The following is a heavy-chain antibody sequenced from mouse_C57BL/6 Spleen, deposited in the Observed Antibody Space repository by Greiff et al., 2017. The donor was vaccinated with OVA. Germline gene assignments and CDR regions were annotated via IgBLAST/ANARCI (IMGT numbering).Heavy chain of an antibody. D-gene: IGHD1-1*01. CDR2: IWTGGGT. V-gene: IGHV2-9-1*01. CDR1: GFSLTSYA. J-gene: IGHJ1*03. Sequence: VNVVESGPGLVAPSQSLSITCTVSGFSLTSYAISWVRQPPGKGLEWLGVIWTGGGTNYNSALKSRLSISKDNSKSQVFLKMNSLQTDDTARYYCARNSPYYGSTHWYFDVWGTGTTVTVSS. CDR3: ARNSPYYGSTHWYFDV.